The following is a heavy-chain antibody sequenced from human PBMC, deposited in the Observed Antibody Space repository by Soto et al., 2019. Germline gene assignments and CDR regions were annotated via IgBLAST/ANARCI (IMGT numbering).Heavy chain of an antibody. J-gene: IGHJ4*02. Sequence: GESLKISRKGSGYNFATYWISWVRQIPGKCLEWMGRIDPSNSNTDYSPSVRGLVTISAEKSIITAYLQWSRLKASDTAMYYCARLSDYSGQGTLVTVSS. CDR1: GYNFATYW. V-gene: IGHV5-10-1*01. CDR3: ARLSDY. CDR2: IDPSNSNT.